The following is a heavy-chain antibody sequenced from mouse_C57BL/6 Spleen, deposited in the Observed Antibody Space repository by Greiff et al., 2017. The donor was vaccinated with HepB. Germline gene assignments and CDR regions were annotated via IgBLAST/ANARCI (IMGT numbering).Heavy chain of an antibody. CDR3: AREGNYVTAY. CDR1: GYSITSGYY. CDR2: ISYDGSN. V-gene: IGHV3-6*01. D-gene: IGHD2-1*01. J-gene: IGHJ3*01. Sequence: EVKLEESGPGLVKPSQSLSLTCSVTGYSITSGYYWNWIRQFPGNKLEWMGYISYDGSNNYNPSLKNRISITRDTSKNQFFLKLNSVTTEDTATYYCAREGNYVTAYWGQGTLVTVSA.